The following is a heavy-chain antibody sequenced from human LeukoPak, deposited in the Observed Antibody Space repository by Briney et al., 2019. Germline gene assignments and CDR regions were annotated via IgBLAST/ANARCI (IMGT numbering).Heavy chain of an antibody. CDR2: ITGSGGNT. CDR3: AKWGDYDVLTGYYVSDY. J-gene: IGHJ4*02. V-gene: IGHV3-23*01. Sequence: PGGSLRLSCAASGFTFCNYALSSVRQAPGKGLEWVSAITGSGGNTYYADSVKGRFTISRDNSKNTVFLQMNSLRADDTAVYYCAKWGDYDVLTGYYVSDYWGQGTLVTVSS. D-gene: IGHD3-9*01. CDR1: GFTFCNYA.